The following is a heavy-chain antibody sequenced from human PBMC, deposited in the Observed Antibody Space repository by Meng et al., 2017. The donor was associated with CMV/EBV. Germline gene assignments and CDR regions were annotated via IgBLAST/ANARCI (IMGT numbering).Heavy chain of an antibody. J-gene: IGHJ2*01. V-gene: IGHV1-46*01. Sequence: ASVKVSCKASGYTFTSYYMHWVRQAPGQGLEWMGIINPSGGSTSYAQKFQGRVTMTRDTSTSTVYMELSSLRSEDTAVYYCARVGDCGGDCYADSHWYFDLWGRGTLVTVSS. D-gene: IGHD2-21*01. CDR2: INPSGGST. CDR1: GYTFTSYY. CDR3: ARVGDCGGDCYADSHWYFDL.